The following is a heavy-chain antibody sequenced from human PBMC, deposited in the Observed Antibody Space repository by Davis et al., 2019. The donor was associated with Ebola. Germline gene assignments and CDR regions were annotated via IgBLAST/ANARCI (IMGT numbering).Heavy chain of an antibody. J-gene: IGHJ6*02. Sequence: GESLKISCKDSGNSFTSHWIGWVRQMPGKGLEWMGIIYTGDSDTRYSPSFQGQVTISVDKSISTAYLQWSSLKASDTAMYYCASLIAAPRISYYYYGMDVWGQGTTVTVSS. CDR3: ASLIAAPRISYYYYGMDV. CDR2: IYTGDSDT. CDR1: GNSFTSHW. V-gene: IGHV5-51*01. D-gene: IGHD6-6*01.